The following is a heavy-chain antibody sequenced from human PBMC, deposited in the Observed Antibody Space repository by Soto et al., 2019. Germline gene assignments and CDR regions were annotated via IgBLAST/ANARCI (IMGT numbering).Heavy chain of an antibody. V-gene: IGHV4-34*01. CDR1: GGSFSGYY. CDR3: ARGPGGYCGGDCYAFDI. D-gene: IGHD2-21*02. J-gene: IGHJ3*02. CDR2: INHSGST. Sequence: SETLSLTCAVYGGSFSGYYWSWIRQPPGKGLEWIGEINHSGSTNYNPSLKSRVTISVDTSKNQFSLKLSSVTAADTAVYYCARGPGGYCGGDCYAFDIWGQGTMVTVSS.